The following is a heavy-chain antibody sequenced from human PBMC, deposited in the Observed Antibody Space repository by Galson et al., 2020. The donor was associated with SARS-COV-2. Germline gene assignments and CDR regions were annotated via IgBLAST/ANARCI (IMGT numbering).Heavy chain of an antibody. CDR3: ARGLCSYCSRISFFGFDP. CDR2: INYSGST. J-gene: IGHJ5*02. CDR1: GGPFSGHY. D-gene: IGHD2-2*01. V-gene: IGHV4-34*01. Sequence: SQASETLSLTCAAYGGPFSGHYWSWIRQPPGKGLEWIGEINYSGSTNYNPSLKSRVTISVDTPKNQFSLKLSSVTAADTAVYYCARGLCSYCSRISFFGFDPWGQGTLVTVSS.